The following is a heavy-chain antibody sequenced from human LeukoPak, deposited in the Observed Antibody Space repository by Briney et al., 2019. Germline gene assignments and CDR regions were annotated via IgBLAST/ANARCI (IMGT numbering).Heavy chain of an antibody. J-gene: IGHJ4*02. CDR1: GFTVSSNY. D-gene: IGHD1-26*01. Sequence: GGSLRLSCAAYGFTVSSNYMSWVRQAPGKGLEWVSVIYSGGSTYYADSVKGRFTISRDNSKNTLYLQMNSLRAEDTGVYYCATRRLSGSYSFDYWGQGTLVTVSS. CDR2: IYSGGST. CDR3: ATRRLSGSYSFDY. V-gene: IGHV3-53*01.